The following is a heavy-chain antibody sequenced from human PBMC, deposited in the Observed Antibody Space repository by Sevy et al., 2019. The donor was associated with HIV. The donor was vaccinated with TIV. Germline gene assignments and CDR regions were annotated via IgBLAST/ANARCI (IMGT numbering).Heavy chain of an antibody. J-gene: IGHJ3*02. CDR2: INHSGST. Sequence: SETLSLTCAVYGGSFSGYYWSWIRQPPGKGLEWIGEINHSGSTNYNPSLKRRATISVDTSKNQFSLKLSSVTAADTALYSCARHCSGTSCSHAFDIWGQGTMVTVSS. D-gene: IGHD2-2*01. CDR3: ARHCSGTSCSHAFDI. V-gene: IGHV4-34*01. CDR1: GGSFSGYY.